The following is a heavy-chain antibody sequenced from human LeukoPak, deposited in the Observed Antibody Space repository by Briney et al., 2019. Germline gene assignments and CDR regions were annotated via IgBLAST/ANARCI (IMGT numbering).Heavy chain of an antibody. V-gene: IGHV2-70*11. CDR1: GFSLSTSGMC. CDR3: ARETYYYDSRASKQVDY. Sequence: SGPALVKPTQTLTLTCTFSGFSLSTSGMCVSWIRQPPGKALEWLARIDWEDGKYYRTSLKTRLTISKDTSKNQVVLKMTNMDPVDTATYYCARETYYYDSRASKQVDYWGQGTLVTVSS. CDR2: IDWEDGK. D-gene: IGHD3-22*01. J-gene: IGHJ4*02.